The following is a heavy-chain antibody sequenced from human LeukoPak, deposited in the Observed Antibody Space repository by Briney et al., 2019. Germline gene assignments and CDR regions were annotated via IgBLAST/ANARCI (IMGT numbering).Heavy chain of an antibody. CDR3: ARIAAAGNGYFDY. V-gene: IGHV2-70*04. J-gene: IGHJ4*02. CDR1: GFSLSTSGMR. D-gene: IGHD6-13*01. CDR2: IDWDDGK. Sequence: SGPTLVNPTQTLTLTCTFSGFSLSTSGMRVSWIRQPPGMALEWLARIDWDDGKFYSTSLKTRLTISKDTSKNQVVLTKTNMDPVDTATYYCARIAAAGNGYFDYWGQGTLVTVSS.